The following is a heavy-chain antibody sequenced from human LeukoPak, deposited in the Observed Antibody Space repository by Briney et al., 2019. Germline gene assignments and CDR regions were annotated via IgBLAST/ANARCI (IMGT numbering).Heavy chain of an antibody. V-gene: IGHV5-51*01. Sequence: GESLKISCKGSGFYFTIHWIAWVRQMPGKGLEWMGIICPGDSNTKYSPSFRGQVTISADKSITTAYLQWSSLKASDTAMYYCTRPPYCSSTSCEYYFDYRGQGTLVTVSS. CDR3: TRPPYCSSTSCEYYFDY. D-gene: IGHD2-2*01. CDR1: GFYFTIHW. CDR2: ICPGDSNT. J-gene: IGHJ4*02.